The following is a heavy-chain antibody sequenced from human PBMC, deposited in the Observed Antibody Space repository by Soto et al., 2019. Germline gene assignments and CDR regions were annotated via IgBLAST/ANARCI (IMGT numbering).Heavy chain of an antibody. CDR3: ARLFSDFVGTTAVFDF. J-gene: IGHJ3*01. V-gene: IGHV4-39*01. CDR2: IYYSGST. D-gene: IGHD4-4*01. Sequence: SETLSLTCTVSGGSINSSSYYWGWIRHAPEKGLEWIGSIYYSGSTYHNPSLKSRVTISVDTSKNKFSLKLSSVTAADTAVYYCARLFSDFVGTTAVFDFRGQGSIVIVSS. CDR1: GGSINSSSYY.